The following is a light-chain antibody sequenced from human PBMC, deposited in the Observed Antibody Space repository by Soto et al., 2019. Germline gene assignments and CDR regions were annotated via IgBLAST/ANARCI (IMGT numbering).Light chain of an antibody. CDR2: DAS. Sequence: IQMTQSPSTLSASVGDTVTISCRASQAISVSLAWYRQKPGKAPNLLLYDASTLQEGVPSRFSGSGSGTEFTLTVTRLQPDDFATYFCQQYEKYSTFGHGTKVDVK. V-gene: IGKV1-5*01. CDR1: QAISVS. CDR3: QQYEKYST. J-gene: IGKJ1*01.